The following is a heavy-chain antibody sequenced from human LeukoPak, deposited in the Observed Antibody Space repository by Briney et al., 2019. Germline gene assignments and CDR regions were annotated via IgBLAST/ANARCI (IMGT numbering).Heavy chain of an antibody. CDR2: IYYSGST. CDR3: ARGGVLVRAFDI. J-gene: IGHJ3*02. Sequence: SETLSLTCTVSGGSISSGGYYWSWIRQHPGKGLEWIGYIYYSGSTYYNPSLKSRVTISVDTSKNQFSLKLSSVTAADTAVYYCARGGVLVRAFDIWGQGTMVTVSS. D-gene: IGHD6-13*01. CDR1: GGSISSGGYY. V-gene: IGHV4-31*03.